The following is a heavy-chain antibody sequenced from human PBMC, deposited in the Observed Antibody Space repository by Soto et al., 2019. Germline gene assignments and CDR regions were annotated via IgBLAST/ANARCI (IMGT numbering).Heavy chain of an antibody. D-gene: IGHD3-22*01. J-gene: IGHJ4*02. CDR2: IVVGSGNT. CDR1: GFTFTSSA. CDR3: AAETKQWLATYYYDSSVDS. Sequence: GASVKVSCKASGFTFTSSAVQWVRQARGQRLEWIGWIVVGSGNTNYAQKFQERVTITRDMSTSTAYMELSSLRSEDTAVYYCAAETKQWLATYYYDSSVDSWGQGTLVTVSS. V-gene: IGHV1-58*01.